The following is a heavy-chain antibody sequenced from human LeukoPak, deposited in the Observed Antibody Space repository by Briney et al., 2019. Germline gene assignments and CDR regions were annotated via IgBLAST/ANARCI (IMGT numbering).Heavy chain of an antibody. CDR1: GFAFSSYA. J-gene: IGHJ3*02. CDR2: ISYEGSNK. Sequence: PGRSLRLSCAASGFAFSSYAMHWVRQAPGKGPEWVAVISYEGSNKYYADSVKGRFTISRDNSKNTLYLQMNSLRAEDTAVYYCARSYIAVAGNDAFDIWGQGTMVTVSS. CDR3: ARSYIAVAGNDAFDI. V-gene: IGHV3-30-3*01. D-gene: IGHD6-19*01.